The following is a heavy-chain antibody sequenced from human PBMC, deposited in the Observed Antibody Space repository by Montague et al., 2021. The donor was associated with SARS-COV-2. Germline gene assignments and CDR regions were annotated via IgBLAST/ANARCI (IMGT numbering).Heavy chain of an antibody. CDR3: ARHVSNLRAAVDYFD. J-gene: IGHJ4*01. Sequence: SETLSLTCLVTGGTIITHNLHCYRARLRQTPGKGLLWKGNIFHNGNAYYNPGLNTRVTISIDTSRNHFSLSLTSVTAPDTAVYYCARHVSNLRAAVDYFD. V-gene: IGHV4-39*01. CDR2: IFHNGNA. CDR1: GGTIITHNLHCY. D-gene: IGHD5/OR15-5a*01.